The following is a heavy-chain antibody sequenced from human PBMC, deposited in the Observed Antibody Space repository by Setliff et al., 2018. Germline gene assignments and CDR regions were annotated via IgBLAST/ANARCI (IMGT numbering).Heavy chain of an antibody. CDR1: GFTFRSYW. CDR2: IKKDGSDK. CDR3: AKVTLISDTRGNT. Sequence: GGSLRLSCAASGFTFRSYWMSWVRQAPGKGLEWVANIKKDGSDKYYADSVKGRFTISRDNSKNTLYLQMSSLRVADTAVYHCAKVTLISDTRGNTWGQGTVVTVSS. D-gene: IGHD3-22*01. J-gene: IGHJ5*02. V-gene: IGHV3-7*01.